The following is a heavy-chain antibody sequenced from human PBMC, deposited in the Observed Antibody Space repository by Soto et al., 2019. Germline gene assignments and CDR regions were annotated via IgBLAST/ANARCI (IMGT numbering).Heavy chain of an antibody. CDR3: ATMYYYDGSGSRDAFDI. CDR1: GYTLTELS. CDR2: FDPEDGET. V-gene: IGHV1-24*01. Sequence: GASVKVSFKVSGYTLTELSMHWVRQAPGKGLEWMGGFDPEDGETIYAQKFQRRVTMTEDTSTDTAYMELSSLRSEDTAVYNCATMYYYDGSGSRDAFDIWGQGTMVTVSS. D-gene: IGHD3-22*01. J-gene: IGHJ3*02.